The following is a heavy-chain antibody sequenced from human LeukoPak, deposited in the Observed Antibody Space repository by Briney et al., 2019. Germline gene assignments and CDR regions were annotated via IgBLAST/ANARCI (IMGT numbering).Heavy chain of an antibody. CDR3: ARSIVYGSAFDI. V-gene: IGHV4-34*01. CDR2: INHSGST. CDR1: GGSFSGYY. D-gene: IGHD2-15*01. Sequence: SSETLSLTCAVYGGSFSGYYLSWIRQPPGKGLEWIGEINHSGSTNYNPSLKSRVTISVDTSKNQFSLKLSSVTAADTAVYYCARSIVYGSAFDIWGQGTMVTVSS. J-gene: IGHJ3*02.